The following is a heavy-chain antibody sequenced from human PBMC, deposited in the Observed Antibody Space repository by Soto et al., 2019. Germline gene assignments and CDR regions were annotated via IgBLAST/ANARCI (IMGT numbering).Heavy chain of an antibody. V-gene: IGHV3-33*01. CDR2: IWYDGSNK. CDR1: GFTFSSYG. J-gene: IGHJ4*02. CDR3: ARGGKQWLVSPPDY. Sequence: GGSLRLSCAASGFTFSSYGMHWVRQAPGKGLEWVAVIWYDGSNKYYADSVKGRFTISRDNSKNTLYLQMNSLRAEDTAVYYCARGGKQWLVSPPDYWGQGTLVTVSS. D-gene: IGHD6-19*01.